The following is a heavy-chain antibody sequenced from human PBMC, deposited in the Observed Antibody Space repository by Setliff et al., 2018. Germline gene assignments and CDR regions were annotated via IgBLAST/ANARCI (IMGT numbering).Heavy chain of an antibody. D-gene: IGHD3-22*01. V-gene: IGHV5-51*01. J-gene: IGHJ4*02. CDR2: IYPGDSDT. CDR3: ARESYDSSGYVYYFDY. Sequence: GESLKISCKGSGYSFTSYWIGWVRQMPGKGLEWMGIIYPGDSDTRYSPSFQGQVTISADKSISTAYLQWSSLKASDTAMYYCARESYDSSGYVYYFDYWGQGTLVTVSS. CDR1: GYSFTSYW.